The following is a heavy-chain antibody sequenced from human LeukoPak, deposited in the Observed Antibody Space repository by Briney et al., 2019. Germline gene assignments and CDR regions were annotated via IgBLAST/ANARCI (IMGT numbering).Heavy chain of an antibody. J-gene: IGHJ4*02. D-gene: IGHD6-13*01. CDR1: GSSIGRHY. Sequence: SETLSLTCSVSGSSIGRHYWTWIRQPPGKGLEWIGYTHFSGSSNYSPSLKSRATTSLDRAKNQISLTLTSVTAADTAVYFCARAKAAGSYDFWGQGTLVTVSS. CDR2: THFSGSS. V-gene: IGHV4-59*11. CDR3: ARAKAAGSYDF.